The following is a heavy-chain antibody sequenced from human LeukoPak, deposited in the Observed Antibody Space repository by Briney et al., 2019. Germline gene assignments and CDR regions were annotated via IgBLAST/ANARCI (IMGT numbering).Heavy chain of an antibody. D-gene: IGHD2-8*02. V-gene: IGHV3-21*01. CDR3: ARVVPGTGFFY. CDR1: GFTFSSYT. CDR2: ISRSSSHI. Sequence: GGTLRLSCTAYGFTFSSYTMNWVRQAPWKGLEWVSSISRSSSHIYYADSVKGRFTISRDNAKNSLYLQMNSLRAEDTAVYYCARVVPGTGFFYWGQGTLVTVSS. J-gene: IGHJ4*02.